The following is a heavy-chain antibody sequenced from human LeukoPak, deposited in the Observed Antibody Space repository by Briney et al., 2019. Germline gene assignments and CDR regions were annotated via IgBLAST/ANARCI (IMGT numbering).Heavy chain of an antibody. J-gene: IGHJ4*02. V-gene: IGHV1-3*01. CDR2: IKAGNGAT. CDR3: ARDDCGDTCYPGGY. Sequence: ASVKVSCKASGYIFTKCVVHWVRQAPGQRPEWMGWIKAGNGATKYSKNSQDRLTITRDTSASTVYMELSSLTSEDTALYYCARDDCGDTCYPGGYWGQGTLVTVSS. CDR1: GYIFTKCV. D-gene: IGHD2-21*01.